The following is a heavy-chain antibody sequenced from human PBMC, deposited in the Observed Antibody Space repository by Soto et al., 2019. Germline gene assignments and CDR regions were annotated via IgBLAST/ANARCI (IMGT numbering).Heavy chain of an antibody. CDR1: GGTFSSYA. V-gene: IGHV1-69*12. CDR3: ASVLELHYSHGMDV. CDR2: IIPIFGTA. J-gene: IGHJ6*02. Sequence: QVQLVQSGAEVKKPGSSVKVSCKASGGTFSSYAISWVRQAPGQGLEWMGGIIPIFGTADYAQKFQGRVTITADEXXRTAYMELSSLRSEDTAVYYCASVLELHYSHGMDVWGQGTTVTVSS. D-gene: IGHD1-7*01.